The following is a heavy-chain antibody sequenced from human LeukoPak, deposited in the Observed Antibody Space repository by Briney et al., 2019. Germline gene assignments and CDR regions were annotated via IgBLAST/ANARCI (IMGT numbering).Heavy chain of an antibody. Sequence: GGSLRLSCAASGFTFSSYWMNWVRQAPGKGLEWVASIKQHGSEKHFVDSVKGRFTISRDNGKRSLYLQMNSLRAEDTAVYYCARAPVSYDFWSGYYSYYYYMDVWGKGTTVTVSS. CDR2: IKQHGSEK. V-gene: IGHV3-7*01. CDR1: GFTFSSYW. CDR3: ARAPVSYDFWSGYYSYYYYMDV. D-gene: IGHD3-3*01. J-gene: IGHJ6*03.